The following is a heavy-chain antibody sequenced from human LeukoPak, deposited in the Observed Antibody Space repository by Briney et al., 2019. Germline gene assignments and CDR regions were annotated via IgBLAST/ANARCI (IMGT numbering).Heavy chain of an antibody. CDR3: AKGSYYDSSGSFYFDY. V-gene: IGHV3-23*03. CDR1: GFTFSSYA. CDR2: IYSGGGA. Sequence: GGSLRLSCAASGFTFSSYAMSWVRQAPGKGLECVSVIYSGGGAYYADSVKGRFTISRDNSKNTLYVQVNSLGTEDTAAYYCAKGSYYDSSGSFYFDYWGQGTLVTVSS. D-gene: IGHD3-22*01. J-gene: IGHJ4*02.